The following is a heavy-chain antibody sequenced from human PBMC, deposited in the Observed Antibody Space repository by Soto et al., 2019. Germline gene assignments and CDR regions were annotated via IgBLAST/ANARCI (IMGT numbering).Heavy chain of an antibody. D-gene: IGHD6-13*01. V-gene: IGHV3-23*01. J-gene: IGHJ4*02. CDR2: LSDSGGSI. Sequence: GGSLRLSCAAAEFAVSSNYMSWVRQAPGKGLEWVSGLSDSGGSIYYADSVKGRFTISRDNSMNTLYLQMNTLRAEDTAIYYCAKVSSSWYAGFFDLWGQGTLVTVSS. CDR3: AKVSSSWYAGFFDL. CDR1: EFAVSSNY.